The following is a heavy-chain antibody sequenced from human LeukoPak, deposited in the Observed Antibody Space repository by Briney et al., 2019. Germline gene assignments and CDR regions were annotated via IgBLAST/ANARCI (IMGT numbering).Heavy chain of an antibody. CDR3: ARDGGSYSGYYYGMDV. J-gene: IGHJ6*02. CDR1: GGSISSGGYY. V-gene: IGHV4-30-2*01. Sequence: SETLSLTCTVSGGSISSGGYYWSWIRQPPGKGLEWIGYIYHSGSTYYNPSLKSRVTISVDRSKNQFSLKLSSVTAADTAVYYCARDGGSYSGYYYGMDVWGQGTTVTVSS. D-gene: IGHD1-26*01. CDR2: IYHSGST.